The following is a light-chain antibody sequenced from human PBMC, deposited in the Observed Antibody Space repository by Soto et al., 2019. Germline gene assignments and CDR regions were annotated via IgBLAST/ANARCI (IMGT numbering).Light chain of an antibody. J-gene: IGKJ1*01. CDR1: QTIDSW. V-gene: IGKV1-5*03. CDR2: KAS. CDR3: QQYHIYSGT. Sequence: EIQMTQSPPTVSASVGDRVTXTCRASQTIDSWLAWYQERPGKPNNLMIYKASTWASGVTSRLSGRGSGTEFTLTINSLQPDDFATYYCQQYHIYSGTFGQGTKLDI.